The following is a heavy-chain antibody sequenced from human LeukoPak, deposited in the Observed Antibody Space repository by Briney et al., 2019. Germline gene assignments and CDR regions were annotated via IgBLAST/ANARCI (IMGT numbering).Heavy chain of an antibody. J-gene: IGHJ4*02. CDR2: IYYSGST. CDR1: GGSISSSSNY. Sequence: PSETLSLTCTVSGGSISSSSNYWGWIRQPPGKGLEWIGYIYYSGSTNYNPSLKSRVTISVDTSKNQFSLKLSSVTAADTAVYYCARVDYGGNSDYWGQGTPVTVSS. CDR3: ARVDYGGNSDY. D-gene: IGHD4-23*01. V-gene: IGHV4-61*05.